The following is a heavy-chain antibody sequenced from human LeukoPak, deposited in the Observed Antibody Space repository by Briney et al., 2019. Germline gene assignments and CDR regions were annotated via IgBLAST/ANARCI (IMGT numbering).Heavy chain of an antibody. CDR1: GFSLSTSGVG. CDR3: AHSDAYCSSTSCPPLLDY. CDR2: IYWDDDK. V-gene: IGHV2-5*02. J-gene: IGHJ4*02. D-gene: IGHD2-2*01. Sequence: ESGPTLVKPTQTLTLTCTFSGFSLSTSGVGVGWIRQPPGKALEWLALIYWDDDKRYSPSLKSRLTITKDTSKDQVVLTMTNMDPVDTATYYCAHSDAYCSSTSCPPLLDYWGQGTLVTVSS.